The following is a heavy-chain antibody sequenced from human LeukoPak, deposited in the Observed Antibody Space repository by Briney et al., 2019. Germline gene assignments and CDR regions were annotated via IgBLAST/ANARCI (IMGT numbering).Heavy chain of an antibody. J-gene: IGHJ4*02. Sequence: PGGSLRLSCAASGFTVSSNYMSWVRQAPGKGLEWVSGIGTAGEIYYPDSVKGRFTISRDNSKNTLFLQMNSLRAEDTAVYFCARDVGGGDTFDYWGQGTLVTVSS. CDR2: IGTAGEI. D-gene: IGHD2-21*02. CDR3: ARDVGGGDTFDY. V-gene: IGHV3-53*05. CDR1: GFTVSSNY.